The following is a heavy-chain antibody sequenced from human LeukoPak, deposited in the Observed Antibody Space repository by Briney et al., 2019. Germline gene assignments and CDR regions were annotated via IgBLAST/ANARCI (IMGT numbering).Heavy chain of an antibody. CDR1: GYTFTSYG. Sequence: ASVKVSCKASGYTFTSYGISWVRQAPGQRLEWMGWISAYNGNTNYAQKLQGRVTMTTDTSTSTAYMELRSLRSDDTAVYYCARTTYGSGRDDAFDIWGQGTMVTVSS. J-gene: IGHJ3*02. D-gene: IGHD3-10*01. V-gene: IGHV1-18*01. CDR2: ISAYNGNT. CDR3: ARTTYGSGRDDAFDI.